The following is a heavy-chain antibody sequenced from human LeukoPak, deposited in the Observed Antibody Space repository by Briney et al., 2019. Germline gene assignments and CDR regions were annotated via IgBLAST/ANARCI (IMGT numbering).Heavy chain of an antibody. CDR2: ISSSSSYI. CDR3: ARDRAPYCSGGSCYFDY. V-gene: IGHV3-21*01. J-gene: IGHJ4*02. CDR1: GFTFNSFP. Sequence: GGSLRLSCAASGFTFNSFPMNWVRQAPGKGLEWVSSISSSSSYIYHADSVKGRFTISRDNAKNSHYLRMNSLRAEDTAVYYCARDRAPYCSGGSCYFDYWGQGTLVTVSS. D-gene: IGHD2-15*01.